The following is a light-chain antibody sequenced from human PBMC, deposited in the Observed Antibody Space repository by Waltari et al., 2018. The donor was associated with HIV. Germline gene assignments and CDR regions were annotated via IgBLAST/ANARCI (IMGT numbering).Light chain of an antibody. CDR1: TPTIAAGMY. CDR2: GNS. CDR3: QSYDSSLSGYSV. V-gene: IGLV1-40*01. J-gene: IGLJ7*01. Sequence: QSVLPQPPSVSGAPGQRVTISCPGSTPTIAAGMYANCYHHLPGTATKLPINGNSNRPSGVPDRCSGSNSCTAASLAITGLQADDEADYYCQSYDSSLSGYSVFGGGTQLTVL.